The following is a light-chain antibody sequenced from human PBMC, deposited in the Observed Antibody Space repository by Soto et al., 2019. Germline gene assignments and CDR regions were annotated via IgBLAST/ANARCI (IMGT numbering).Light chain of an antibody. V-gene: IGLV2-14*01. CDR2: DVS. CDR1: SSDVGDYNY. J-gene: IGLJ1*01. CDR3: SSYTSSTTRV. Sequence: QSALTQPASVSGSPGQSITISCTGTSSDVGDYNYVSWYQQHPGKAPKLMIYDVSHRPSGVSNRFSGSKSGSTASLTISGLQAEDEADYYCSSYTSSTTRVFGTGTKLTVL.